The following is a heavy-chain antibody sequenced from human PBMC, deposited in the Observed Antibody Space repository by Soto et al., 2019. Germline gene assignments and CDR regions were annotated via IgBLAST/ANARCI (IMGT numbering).Heavy chain of an antibody. Sequence: QVQLVQSGAEVKKPGASVKVSCKASGYTFTTYGFSWVRQAPGQGLECVGWISAYNGNTHYSQKFQGRVTMTTDTSTSTAYMELRSLTSGDTAVYYCARTPTDFWGQGTQVTVSS. CDR1: GYTFTTYG. CDR3: ARTPTDF. CDR2: ISAYNGNT. V-gene: IGHV1-18*04. J-gene: IGHJ4*02.